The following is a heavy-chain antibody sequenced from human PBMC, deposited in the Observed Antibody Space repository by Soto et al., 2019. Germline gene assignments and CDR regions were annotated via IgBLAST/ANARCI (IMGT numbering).Heavy chain of an antibody. V-gene: IGHV1-8*01. CDR1: GYTFTSYD. D-gene: IGHD3-3*01. CDR2: MNPNSGNT. CDR3: ASGYDFWSGYFNDAFDI. Sequence: QVQLVQSGAEVKKPGASVKDSCKASGYTFTSYDINWVRQATGQGLEWMGWMNPNSGNTGYAQKFQGRVTMTRNTSISTAYMELSSLRSEDTAVYYCASGYDFWSGYFNDAFDIWGQGTMVTVSS. J-gene: IGHJ3*02.